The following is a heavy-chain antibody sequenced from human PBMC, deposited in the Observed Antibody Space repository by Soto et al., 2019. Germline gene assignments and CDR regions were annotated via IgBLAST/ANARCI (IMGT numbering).Heavy chain of an antibody. D-gene: IGHD3-22*01. CDR2: IYYSGST. CDR1: GGSISSGDYY. J-gene: IGHJ4*02. Sequence: SETLSLTCTVSGGSISSGDYYWSWIRQPPGKGLEWIGYIYYSGSTYYNPSLKSRVTISVDTSKNQFSLKLSSVTAADTAVYYCARAPLTYYYDSSGSFDYWGQGTLVTVSS. CDR3: ARAPLTYYYDSSGSFDY. V-gene: IGHV4-30-4*01.